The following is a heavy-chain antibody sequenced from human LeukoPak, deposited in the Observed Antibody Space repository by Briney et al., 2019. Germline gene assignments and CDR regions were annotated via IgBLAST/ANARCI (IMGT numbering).Heavy chain of an antibody. D-gene: IGHD3-10*01. CDR2: INHSGST. V-gene: IGHV4-34*01. CDR1: GGSFSGYY. Sequence: SETLSLTCAVYGGSFSGYYWSWIRQPPGKGLEWIGEINHSGSTNYNPSLKSRVTISVDTSKNQFSLKLSSVTAADTAVYYCARTAGDWNYGSGSYSHWGQGTLVAVSS. J-gene: IGHJ4*02. CDR3: ARTAGDWNYGSGSYSH.